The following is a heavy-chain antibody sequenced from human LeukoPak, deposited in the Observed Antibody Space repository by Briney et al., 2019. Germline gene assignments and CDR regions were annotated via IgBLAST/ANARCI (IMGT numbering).Heavy chain of an antibody. CDR3: AKDVGKWESLHFFDY. CDR2: ISGTGGRT. D-gene: IGHD1-26*01. CDR1: GFTFNSYV. J-gene: IGHJ4*02. V-gene: IGHV3-23*01. Sequence: GGSLRLSCAASGFTFNSYVINWVRRAPGKGLEWVSAISGTGGRTYYADSVKGRFTISRDNSKNTLYLQMNSLRGEDTAVYYCAKDVGKWESLHFFDYWGQGTLVTVSS.